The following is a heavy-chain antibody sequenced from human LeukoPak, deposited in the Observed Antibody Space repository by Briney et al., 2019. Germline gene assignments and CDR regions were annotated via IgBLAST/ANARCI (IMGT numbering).Heavy chain of an antibody. CDR2: IYSGGNT. D-gene: IGHD3-22*01. Sequence: GGSLRLSCAASGFTFSSYAMSWVRQAPGKGLEWVSAIYSGGNTYYADSVKGRFTISRDISKNTLYLQMSSLRAEDTAVYYCARADSSGYQRQFDYWGQGTLVTVSS. V-gene: IGHV3-53*01. CDR3: ARADSSGYQRQFDY. CDR1: GFTFSSYA. J-gene: IGHJ4*02.